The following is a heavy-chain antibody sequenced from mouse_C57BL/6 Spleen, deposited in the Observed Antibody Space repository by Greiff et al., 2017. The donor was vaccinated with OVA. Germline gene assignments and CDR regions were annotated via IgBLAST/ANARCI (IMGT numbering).Heavy chain of an antibody. J-gene: IGHJ4*01. CDR3: ARSHYYGSSYDAMDY. Sequence: VQLVESGPELVKPGASVKLSCKASGYTFTSYDINWVKQRPGQGLEWIGWIYPRDGSTKYNEKFKGKATLTVDTSSSTAYMELHSLTSEDSAVYFGARSHYYGSSYDAMDYWGQGTSVTVSS. CDR1: GYTFTSYD. CDR2: IYPRDGST. D-gene: IGHD1-1*01. V-gene: IGHV1-85*01.